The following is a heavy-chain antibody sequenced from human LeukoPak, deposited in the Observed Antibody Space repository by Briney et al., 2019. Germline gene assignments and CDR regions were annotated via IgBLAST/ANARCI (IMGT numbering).Heavy chain of an antibody. CDR1: GDSVSSNDAS. Sequence: SQTLSLTCAISGDSVSSNDASWNWIRQSPSRGLEWLGRTFYRSKWYYDYEASLKSRITINPDTSKNQFSLQLNSVTPEDTAMYYCAREVAMIRGVKNWFDRWGQGTLVTVSS. CDR3: AREVAMIRGVKNWFDR. J-gene: IGHJ5*02. D-gene: IGHD3-10*01. V-gene: IGHV6-1*01. CDR2: TFYRSKWYY.